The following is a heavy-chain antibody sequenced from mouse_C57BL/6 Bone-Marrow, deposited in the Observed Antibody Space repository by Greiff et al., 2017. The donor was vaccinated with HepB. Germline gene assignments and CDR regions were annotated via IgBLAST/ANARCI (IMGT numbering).Heavy chain of an antibody. CDR1: GFTFSDAW. J-gene: IGHJ3*01. CDR2: IRNKANNHAT. Sequence: EVKLVESGGGLVQPGGSMKLSCAASGFTFSDAWMDWVRQSPEKGLEWVAAIRNKANNHATYYAESVKGRFTISRDDSKSSVYLQMNSLRAEDTGIYYCTRRPFAYWGQGTLVTVSA. V-gene: IGHV6-6*01. CDR3: TRRPFAY.